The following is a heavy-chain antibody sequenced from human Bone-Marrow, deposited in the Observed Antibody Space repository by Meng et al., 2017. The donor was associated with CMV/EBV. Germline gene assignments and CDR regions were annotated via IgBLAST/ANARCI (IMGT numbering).Heavy chain of an antibody. CDR3: AHLSRYNWFDA. CDR2: IYWNDDD. J-gene: IGHJ5*02. Sequence: SGPTLVKPTQTLTLTCTFSDFSLSTSGMAVGWIRQPPGKALQWLAPIYWNDDDRYNPSVKDRVTIIRDNTKNQVVLTMTNIDPVDTGTYYSAHLSRYNWFDAWGQGILVTVSS. V-gene: IGHV2-5*01. CDR1: DFSLSTSGMA. D-gene: IGHD3-9*01.